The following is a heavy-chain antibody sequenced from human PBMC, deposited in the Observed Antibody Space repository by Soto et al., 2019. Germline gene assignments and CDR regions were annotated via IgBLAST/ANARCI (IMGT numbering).Heavy chain of an antibody. J-gene: IGHJ5*02. Sequence: QVQLVESGGGVVQPGRSLRLSCAASGFTFSSYGMHWVRQAPGKGLEWVAVISYDGSNKYYADSVKGRFTISRDNSKNTRYLQMNSLRAEDTAVYYCAKDLRYDDIWGSYRSPENWFDPWGQGTLVTVSS. CDR2: ISYDGSNK. CDR1: GFTFSSYG. CDR3: AKDLRYDDIWGSYRSPENWFDP. V-gene: IGHV3-30*18. D-gene: IGHD3-16*02.